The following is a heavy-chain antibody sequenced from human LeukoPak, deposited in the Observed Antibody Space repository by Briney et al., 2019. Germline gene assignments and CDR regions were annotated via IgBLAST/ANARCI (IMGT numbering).Heavy chain of an antibody. V-gene: IGHV4-38-2*02. Sequence: SETLSLTCAVSGYSISSGYYWGWIRQPPGKGLDLIESMYHSGNTYYNPSLKSRVTISVDTSKNQSSLRLSSVTAADTAVYYCAREEFLHEIDSSGYFVYWGQGTLVTVSS. CDR2: MYHSGNT. CDR1: GYSISSGYY. CDR3: AREEFLHEIDSSGYFVY. J-gene: IGHJ4*02. D-gene: IGHD3-22*01.